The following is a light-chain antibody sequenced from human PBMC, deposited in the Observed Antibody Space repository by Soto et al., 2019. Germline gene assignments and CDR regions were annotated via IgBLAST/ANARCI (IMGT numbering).Light chain of an antibody. CDR3: SSYTTSSILYV. CDR2: EVT. J-gene: IGLJ1*01. Sequence: QSVLTQPASVSGSPGQSITISCTGTSSDVGGSNYVSWYQQHPGKAPKLMIYEVTSRPSGVSTRFSGSKSGNTASLTISGLQAEVEADYYCSSYTTSSILYVFGTGTKLTVL. CDR1: SSDVGGSNY. V-gene: IGLV2-14*01.